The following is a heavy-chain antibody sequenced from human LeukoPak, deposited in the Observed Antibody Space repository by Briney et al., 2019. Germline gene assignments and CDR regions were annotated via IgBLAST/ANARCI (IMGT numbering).Heavy chain of an antibody. J-gene: IGHJ4*02. D-gene: IGHD3-22*01. CDR2: IYYSGST. V-gene: IGHV4-39*01. Sequence: PSETLSLTCTVSGGSISSSSYYWGWIRQPPGKGLEWIGSIYYSGSTYYNPSLKSRVTISVDTSKNQFSLKLSSVTAADTAVYYCARLRYYYDSSGYYADYWGQGTPVTVSS. CDR1: GGSISSSSYY. CDR3: ARLRYYYDSSGYYADY.